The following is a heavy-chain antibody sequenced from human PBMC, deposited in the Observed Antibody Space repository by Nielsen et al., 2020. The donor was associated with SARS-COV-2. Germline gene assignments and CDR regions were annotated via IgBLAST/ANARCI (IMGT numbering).Heavy chain of an antibody. J-gene: IGHJ4*02. D-gene: IGHD2-15*01. CDR2: ISWNSGSI. CDR1: GFTFDDYA. Sequence: GGSLRLSCAASGFTFDDYAMHWVRQAPGKGLEWVSGISWNSGSIGYADPVKGRFTISRDNAKNSLYLQMNSLRAEDTALYYCAKGVVAATNDPFDYWGQGTLVTVSS. V-gene: IGHV3-9*01. CDR3: AKGVVAATNDPFDY.